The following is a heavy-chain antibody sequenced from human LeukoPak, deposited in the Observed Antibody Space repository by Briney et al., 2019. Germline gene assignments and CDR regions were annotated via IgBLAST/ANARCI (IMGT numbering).Heavy chain of an antibody. V-gene: IGHV1-2*02. CDR1: GYTFTSYY. CDR2: INPNSGGT. J-gene: IGHJ4*02. CDR3: ARARYCTNGVCYTFDY. D-gene: IGHD2-8*01. Sequence: ASVKVSCKASGYTFTSYYMHWVRQAPGQGLEWMGWINPNSGGTNYAQKFQGRVTMTRDTSISTAYMELSRLRSDDTAVYYCARARYCTNGVCYTFDYWGQGTLVTVSS.